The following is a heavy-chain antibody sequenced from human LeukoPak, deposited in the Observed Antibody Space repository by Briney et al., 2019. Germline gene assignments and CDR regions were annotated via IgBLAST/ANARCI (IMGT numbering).Heavy chain of an antibody. CDR1: GYSISSGYY. Sequence: SETLSLTCAVSGYSISSGYYWGWIRQPPGKGLEWIGSVYHSGSTYYNPSLKSRVTISVDTSKNQFSLKLSSVTAADTAVYYCARHGNYYDTSQSDPWGQGTLVAVSS. V-gene: IGHV4-38-2*01. D-gene: IGHD3-22*01. CDR3: ARHGNYYDTSQSDP. J-gene: IGHJ5*02. CDR2: VYHSGST.